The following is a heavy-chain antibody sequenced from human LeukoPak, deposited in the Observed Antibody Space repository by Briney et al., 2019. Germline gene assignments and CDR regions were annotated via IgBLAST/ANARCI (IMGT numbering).Heavy chain of an antibody. Sequence: GGSLRLSCAASGFALSSNYVGWVRQAPGGGLHWVSLLYSGGGTYYADSVKGRFTISRDNSKNTLYLQMNSLRAEDTAVYYCAKRGSKTVPAALGTDYWGQGTLVTVSS. CDR3: AKRGSKTVPAALGTDY. J-gene: IGHJ4*02. V-gene: IGHV3-53*01. CDR1: GFALSSNY. CDR2: LYSGGGT. D-gene: IGHD2-2*01.